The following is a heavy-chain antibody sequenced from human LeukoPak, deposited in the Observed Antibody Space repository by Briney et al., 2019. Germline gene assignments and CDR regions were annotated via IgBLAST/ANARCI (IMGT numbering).Heavy chain of an antibody. D-gene: IGHD3-10*01. V-gene: IGHV1-8*01. Sequence: ASVKVSCKASGYTFTSYDINWVRQATGQGLEWMGWMNPNSGNTGYAQKFQGRVTMTRNTSISTAYMELSSLRSEDTAVYYCARGGGYYGSGSYYEGNWGQGTLVTVPS. CDR1: GYTFTSYD. CDR3: ARGGGYYGSGSYYEGN. J-gene: IGHJ4*02. CDR2: MNPNSGNT.